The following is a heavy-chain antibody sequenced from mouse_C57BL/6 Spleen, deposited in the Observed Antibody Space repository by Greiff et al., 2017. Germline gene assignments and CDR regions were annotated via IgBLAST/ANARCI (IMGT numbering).Heavy chain of an antibody. CDR2: IDPEDGDT. Sequence: EVKLQESGAELVRPGASVKLSCTASGFNIKDYYMHWVKQRPEQGLEWIGRIDPEDGDTEYAPKFQGKATMTADTSSNTAYLQLSSLTSEDTAVYYCTNSNYPSWFAYWGQGTLVTVSA. CDR1: GFNIKDYY. J-gene: IGHJ3*01. CDR3: TNSNYPSWFAY. D-gene: IGHD2-5*01. V-gene: IGHV14-1*01.